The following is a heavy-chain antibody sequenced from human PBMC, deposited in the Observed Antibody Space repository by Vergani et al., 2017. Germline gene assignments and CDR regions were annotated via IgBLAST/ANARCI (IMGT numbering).Heavy chain of an antibody. Sequence: EVQLLQSEGAVVQPGGSLRLSCVASGFTFSSHAMSLVRQGHGQGLEWISSIKNTGASTHYAASVKGRFTIARDNSKSTMYLQMNSLRDEDTGVYYCARDLRLLYNRFDPWGQGTLVTVSS. CDR1: GFTFSSHA. CDR3: ARDLRLLYNRFDP. CDR2: IKNTGAST. D-gene: IGHD1-14*01. J-gene: IGHJ5*02. V-gene: IGHV3-23*01.